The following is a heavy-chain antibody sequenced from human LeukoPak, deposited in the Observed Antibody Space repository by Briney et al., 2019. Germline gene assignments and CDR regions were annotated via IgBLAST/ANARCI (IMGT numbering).Heavy chain of an antibody. V-gene: IGHV5-51*01. CDR1: GYGFTSYW. CDR3: ARHDTAMVTDAFDI. D-gene: IGHD5-18*01. Sequence: GESLKISCKGSGYGFTSYWIGWVRQMPGEGLEWMGIIYPGDSDTRYSPSFQGQVTISVDKSISTAYLQWSSLKASDTAMYYCARHDTAMVTDAFDIWGQGTMVTVSS. CDR2: IYPGDSDT. J-gene: IGHJ3*02.